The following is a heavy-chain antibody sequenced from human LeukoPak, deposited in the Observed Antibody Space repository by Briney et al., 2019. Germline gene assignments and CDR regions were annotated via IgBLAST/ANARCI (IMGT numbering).Heavy chain of an antibody. V-gene: IGHV3-74*01. CDR2: TNSDGSST. CDR3: ARALGSPLDY. CDR1: GFTFSTSW. J-gene: IGHJ4*02. D-gene: IGHD1-26*01. Sequence: GGSLRLSCAASGFTFSTSWMHWVRQAPGKGLVWVSRTNSDGSSTSYADSVKGRFTISRDNAKNTLYLQMNSLRAEDTAVYYCARALGSPLDYWGQGTLITVSS.